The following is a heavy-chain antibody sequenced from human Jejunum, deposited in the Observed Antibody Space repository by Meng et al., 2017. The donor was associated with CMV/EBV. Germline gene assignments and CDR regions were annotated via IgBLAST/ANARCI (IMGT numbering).Heavy chain of an antibody. V-gene: IGHV1-18*01. Sequence: QAQRVQSGAEVQKPGASVKLSCRASGYTCSTYGISWVRQAPGEGLECMGWISVDNGNTNYAQKFQRRVTMNKHTSTSTAYMELTGLTSDDTAVYYCARVSNTCLECWFDPWGQGTLVTVSS. CDR3: ARVSNTCLECWFDP. CDR1: GYTCSTYG. J-gene: IGHJ5*02. CDR2: ISVDNGNT. D-gene: IGHD3-3*01.